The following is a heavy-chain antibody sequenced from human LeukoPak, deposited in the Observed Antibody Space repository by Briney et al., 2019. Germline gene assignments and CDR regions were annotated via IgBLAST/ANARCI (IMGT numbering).Heavy chain of an antibody. CDR3: ARGSFFSTARWFDP. V-gene: IGHV3-33*01. D-gene: IGHD3/OR15-3a*01. Sequence: GRSLRLSCAASGFTFSGYGMNWVRQAPGKGLEWVAVISVDGSDKYYADSVKGRFTISRDNSNNTLYLQMNSLRAEDTAMYYCARGSFFSTARWFDPWGQGTLVTVSS. CDR1: GFTFSGYG. J-gene: IGHJ5*02. CDR2: ISVDGSDK.